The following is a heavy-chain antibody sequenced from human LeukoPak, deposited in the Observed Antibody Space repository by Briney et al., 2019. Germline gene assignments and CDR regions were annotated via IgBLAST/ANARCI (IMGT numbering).Heavy chain of an antibody. CDR2: IIPISGTA. V-gene: IGHV1-69*05. CDR3: ARGGTFYRRTLLNYFDY. Sequence: ASVKVSCKASGGTFSSYGISWVRQAPGQGLEWMGVIIPISGTANYAQRFQGRVTFTTDESTSTAYMELTSLRSEDTAVYYCARGGTFYRRTLLNYFDYWGQGSLVTVSS. CDR1: GGTFSSYG. J-gene: IGHJ4*02. D-gene: IGHD1-14*01.